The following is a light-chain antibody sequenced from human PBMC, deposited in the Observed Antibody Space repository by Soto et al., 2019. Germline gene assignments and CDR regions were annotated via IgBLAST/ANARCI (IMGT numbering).Light chain of an antibody. CDR2: GAS. V-gene: IGKV3-15*01. CDR1: QSVSSN. Sequence: EIVMTQSPATLSVSPGERATLSCRASQSVSSNLAWYQQKTGQAPRLLIYGASTRATGIPARFSCSGSGTEFTPTISSLQSEDFAVYYCQQYNNWLPWTFGQGTKVEIK. J-gene: IGKJ1*01. CDR3: QQYNNWLPWT.